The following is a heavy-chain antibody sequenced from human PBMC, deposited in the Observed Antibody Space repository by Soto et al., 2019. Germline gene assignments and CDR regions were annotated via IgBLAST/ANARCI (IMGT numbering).Heavy chain of an antibody. Sequence: SVKVSCKASGGTFSTYAVSWVRQAPGLGLEWMGGIIPISETPTYAQKFQGRVTITADESTSTAYMELSSLRSEDTAVYYCARDIKESDYYGMDVWGQGTTVTVSS. CDR2: IIPISETP. CDR1: GGTFSTYA. D-gene: IGHD1-20*01. CDR3: ARDIKESDYYGMDV. J-gene: IGHJ6*02. V-gene: IGHV1-69*13.